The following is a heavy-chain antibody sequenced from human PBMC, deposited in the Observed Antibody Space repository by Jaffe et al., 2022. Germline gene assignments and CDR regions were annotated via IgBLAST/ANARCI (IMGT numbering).Heavy chain of an antibody. CDR2: INAGNGNT. J-gene: IGHJ4*02. CDR3: ARGPISKLEPPDY. V-gene: IGHV1-3*01. D-gene: IGHD1-1*01. Sequence: QVQLVQSGAEVKKPGASVKVSCKASGYTFTSYAMHWVRQAPGQRLEWMGWINAGNGNTKYSQKFQGRVTITRDTSASTAYMELSSLRSEDTAVYYCARGPISKLEPPDYWGQGTLVTVSS. CDR1: GYTFTSYA.